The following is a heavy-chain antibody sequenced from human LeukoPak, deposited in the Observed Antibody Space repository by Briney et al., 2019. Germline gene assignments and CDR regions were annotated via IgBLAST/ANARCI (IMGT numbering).Heavy chain of an antibody. Sequence: SGGSLRLSCTASGFTFGDYAMTWVRQAPGKGLEWVGFIRSKVYGGTPEYAASVKGRFTISRDDSKGIAYLQMNSLRTEDTAVYYCARDYSAAGLIGPRGYYYYMDVWGKGTTVTVSS. J-gene: IGHJ6*03. CDR2: IRSKVYGGTP. CDR3: ARDYSAAGLIGPRGYYYYMDV. V-gene: IGHV3-49*04. CDR1: GFTFGDYA. D-gene: IGHD6-19*01.